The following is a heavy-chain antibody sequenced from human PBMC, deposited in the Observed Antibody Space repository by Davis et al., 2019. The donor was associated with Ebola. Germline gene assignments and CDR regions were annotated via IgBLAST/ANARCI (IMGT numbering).Heavy chain of an antibody. V-gene: IGHV3-53*01. D-gene: IGHD2-15*01. CDR3: ARDLPSYCSGGSC. CDR1: GFTVSSNY. J-gene: IGHJ4*02. CDR2: IYSGGST. Sequence: GESLKISCAASGFTVSSNYMSWVRQAPGKGLEWVSVIYSGGSTYYADSVKGRFTISRHNSKNTLYLQMNSLRDEDTAVYYCARDLPSYCSGGSCWGQGTLVTVSS.